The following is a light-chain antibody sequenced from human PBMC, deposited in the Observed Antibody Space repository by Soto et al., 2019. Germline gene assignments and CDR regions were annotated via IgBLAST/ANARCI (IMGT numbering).Light chain of an antibody. J-gene: IGLJ3*02. CDR3: QTGGTGMV. CDR2: LNSDGSH. V-gene: IGLV4-69*01. Sequence: QPVLTQSPSASASLGASVKLTCTLSSGHSSYAIAWHQQQPEKGPRYLMKLNSDGSHSKGDGIPDRFSGSSSGAECYLTISSLQSEDEADYYCQTGGTGMVFGGGTKVTVL. CDR1: SGHSSYA.